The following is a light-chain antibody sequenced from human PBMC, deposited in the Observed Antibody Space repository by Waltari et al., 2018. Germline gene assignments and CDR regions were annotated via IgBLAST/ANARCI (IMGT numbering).Light chain of an antibody. CDR3: QQYNSYPPT. J-gene: IGKJ3*01. CDR2: AAS. V-gene: IGKV1D-16*01. Sequence: DIQLTQSPSSLSASVGDRVLISCRASQDISSWLVWYQQKSDEGPKSLIYAASSLQSGVPSRFSGSGSGTDFTLTISSLQPEDFATYYCQQYNSYPPTFGPGTKVDIK. CDR1: QDISSW.